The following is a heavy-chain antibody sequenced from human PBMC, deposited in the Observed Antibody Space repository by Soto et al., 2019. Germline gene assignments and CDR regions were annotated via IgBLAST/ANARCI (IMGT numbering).Heavy chain of an antibody. J-gene: IGHJ4*02. V-gene: IGHV4-39*01. CDR1: GGSISSSSYY. CDR3: ATLWFGESPY. D-gene: IGHD3-10*01. Sequence: QLQLQESGPGLVKPSETLSLTCTVSGGSISSSSYYWGWIRQPPGKGLEWIGSIYYSGSTYYNPALKSRVTISVDTSKNQFSLKLSSVTAADTAVYYCATLWFGESPYWGQGTLVTVSS. CDR2: IYYSGST.